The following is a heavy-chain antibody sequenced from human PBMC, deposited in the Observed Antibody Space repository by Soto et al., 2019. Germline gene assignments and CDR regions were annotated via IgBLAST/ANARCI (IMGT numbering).Heavy chain of an antibody. CDR3: ARDPIGGAFDI. D-gene: IGHD3-16*01. Sequence: EEQLVQSGGGLVQPGGSLRLSCAASEFILSSYWLAWVRQSPGKGVEWVASISQDGSGKYYGASVKGRFTVSRDNAKXXXYLQMNSLRGEDTAVYYCARDPIGGAFDIWGQGTMVTVSS. V-gene: IGHV3-7*05. CDR1: EFILSSYW. J-gene: IGHJ3*02. CDR2: ISQDGSGK.